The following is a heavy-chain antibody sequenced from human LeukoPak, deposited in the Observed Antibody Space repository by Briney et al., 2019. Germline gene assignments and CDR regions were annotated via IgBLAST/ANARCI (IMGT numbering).Heavy chain of an antibody. CDR3: ARTDQRGRPFDY. Sequence: PSGTLSLTCAVYGGSFSGYYWSWIRQPPGKGLEWIGEINHSGSTNYNPSLKSRVTISVDTSKNQFSLKLSSVTAADTAVYYCARTDQRGRPFDYWGQGTLVTVSS. V-gene: IGHV4-34*01. CDR1: GGSFSGYY. J-gene: IGHJ4*02. D-gene: IGHD2-2*01. CDR2: INHSGST.